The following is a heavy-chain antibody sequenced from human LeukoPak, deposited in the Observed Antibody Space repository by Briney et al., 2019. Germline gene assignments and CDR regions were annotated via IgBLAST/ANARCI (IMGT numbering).Heavy chain of an antibody. Sequence: SETLSLTCTVSGGSISSYYWSWIRQPPGKGLEWIGYIYYSGSTNYNPSLKSRVTISVDTSKNQFSLKLSSVTAAGTAVYYCARQNPYTTSSLFYYMDVWGKGTTVTVSS. CDR1: GGSISSYY. CDR2: IYYSGST. D-gene: IGHD2-2*02. CDR3: ARQNPYTTSSLFYYMDV. J-gene: IGHJ6*03. V-gene: IGHV4-59*08.